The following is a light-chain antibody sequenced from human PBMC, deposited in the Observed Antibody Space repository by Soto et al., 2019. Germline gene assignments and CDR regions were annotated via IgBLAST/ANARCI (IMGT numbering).Light chain of an antibody. J-gene: IGLJ1*01. CDR2: EGS. CDR3: CSYAGSSTYV. CDR1: SSDVGSYSL. V-gene: IGLV2-23*01. Sequence: QSVLTQPASVSGSPGQSITISCTGTSSDVGSYSLVSWYQQHPGKAPKLMIYEGSKRPSGVSNRFSGSKSGNTASLTISGLQAEDEADYYCCSYAGSSTYVFGTGTKVNVL.